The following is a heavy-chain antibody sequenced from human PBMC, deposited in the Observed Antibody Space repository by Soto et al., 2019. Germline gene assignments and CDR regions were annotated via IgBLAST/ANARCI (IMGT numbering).Heavy chain of an antibody. V-gene: IGHV5-51*01. D-gene: IGHD4-17*01. CDR2: IYPGDSDT. Sequence: GESLKISCKGSGYSFTSYWIGWVRQMPGKGLEWMGIIYPGDSDTRYSPSFQGQVTISADKSISTAYLQWSSLKASDTAMYYCARQLSVDYGTFGSPFDFWGQGTPVTVSS. J-gene: IGHJ4*02. CDR3: ARQLSVDYGTFGSPFDF. CDR1: GYSFTSYW.